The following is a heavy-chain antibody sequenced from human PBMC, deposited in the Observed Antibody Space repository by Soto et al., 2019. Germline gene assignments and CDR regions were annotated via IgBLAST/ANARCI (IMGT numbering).Heavy chain of an antibody. Sequence: QVQLVESGGGVVQPGRSLRLSCAASGFTFSNYGMHWVRQAPGKGLEWVAIIWYDGSNKNYADFVKDRFTISRDNXXNMLYLQMNSLRAEDTAVYYCATDRGGGYVPRIDSWGQGTLVTVSS. CDR2: IWYDGSNK. J-gene: IGHJ4*02. D-gene: IGHD3-22*01. CDR3: ATDRGGGYVPRIDS. V-gene: IGHV3-33*01. CDR1: GFTFSNYG.